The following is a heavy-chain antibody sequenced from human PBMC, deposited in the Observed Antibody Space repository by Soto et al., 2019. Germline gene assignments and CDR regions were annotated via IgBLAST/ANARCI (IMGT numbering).Heavy chain of an antibody. CDR2: ISSSGTPI. J-gene: IGHJ4*02. V-gene: IGHV3-11*01. CDR3: ARSQGPFWYFDY. Sequence: GGSLRLSCAASGFTFSDYFMSWIRQAPGKGLVWVSYISSSGTPIYYEDSMKGRFTISRDNAKNELYLQMSRLSAEDTAFYYCARSQGPFWYFDYWGQGILVTVSS. CDR1: GFTFSDYF.